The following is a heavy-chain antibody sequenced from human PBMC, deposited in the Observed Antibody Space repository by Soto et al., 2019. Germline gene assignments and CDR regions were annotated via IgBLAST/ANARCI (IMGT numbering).Heavy chain of an antibody. D-gene: IGHD3-3*01. Sequence: SETLSLTCTVSGGSISSYYWSWIRQPPGKGLEWIGYIYYSGSTNYNPSLKSRVTISVDTSKNQFSLKLSSVTAADTSVYYCARMMNLEWFPGDYFDYWGQGTLVTV. CDR2: IYYSGST. CDR1: GGSISSYY. J-gene: IGHJ4*02. CDR3: ARMMNLEWFPGDYFDY. V-gene: IGHV4-59*01.